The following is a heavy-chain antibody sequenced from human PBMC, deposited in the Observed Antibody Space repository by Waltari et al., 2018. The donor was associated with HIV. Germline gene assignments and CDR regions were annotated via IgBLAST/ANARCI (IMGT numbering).Heavy chain of an antibody. D-gene: IGHD3-9*01. CDR3: ARERGEGNDILTGYPNYYYYYGMDV. J-gene: IGHJ6*02. CDR1: RYTYTQHG. CDR2: ISAYSGNT. V-gene: IGHV1-18*01. Sequence: QLHLAQSAADVKKHRASMKAPSNALRYTYTQHGLTIVDPAPATAIEWMGWISAYSGNTNYAQKFQGRVTMTTDTSTNRVYMELRSLRSDDTAVYYCARERGEGNDILTGYPNYYYYYGMDVWGQGTTVTVSS.